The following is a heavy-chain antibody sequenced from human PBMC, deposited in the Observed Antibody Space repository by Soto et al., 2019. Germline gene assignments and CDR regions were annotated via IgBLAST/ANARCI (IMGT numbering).Heavy chain of an antibody. V-gene: IGHV3-48*03. CDR2: ISGSGSTI. CDR3: ARGGVY. Sequence: SLRLSCEATGFTFSSHEMNWIRQTPGKRLEWIAKISGSGSTINYADSAKGRFTISRDNVQRTLHLQMDSLRVEDTGVYYCARGGVYWGRGTLVTVSS. CDR1: GFTFSSHE. J-gene: IGHJ1*01. D-gene: IGHD2-8*01.